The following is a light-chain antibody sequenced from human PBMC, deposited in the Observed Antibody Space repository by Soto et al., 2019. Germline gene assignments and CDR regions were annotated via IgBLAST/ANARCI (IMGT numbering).Light chain of an antibody. V-gene: IGKV1-5*01. CDR3: QQYNSYSPWT. CDR2: DAS. J-gene: IGKJ1*01. CDR1: QSISNW. Sequence: DIQMTQSPSTLSASVGDRVTITCRASQSISNWLAWYQQKPGKAPNLLIFDASSLESGVPSRFSGGGSGTEFTLTISSLQPDDFGTYYCQQYNSYSPWTFGQGTKVDIK.